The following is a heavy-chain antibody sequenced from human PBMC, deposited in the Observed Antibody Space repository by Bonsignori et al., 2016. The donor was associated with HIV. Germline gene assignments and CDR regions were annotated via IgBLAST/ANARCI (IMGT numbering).Heavy chain of an antibody. Sequence: GGSLRLSCAASGFTFSSYAMHWVRQAPGKGLEWVAVISYDGSNKYYADSVKGRFTISRDNSKNTLYLQMNSLRAEDTAVYYCARDMGYCSGTSCYLDAFDIWGPRDNGHRLL. V-gene: IGHV3-30-3*01. J-gene: IGHJ3*02. CDR3: ARDMGYCSGTSCYLDAFDI. CDR2: ISYDGSNK. D-gene: IGHD2-15*01. CDR1: GFTFSSYA.